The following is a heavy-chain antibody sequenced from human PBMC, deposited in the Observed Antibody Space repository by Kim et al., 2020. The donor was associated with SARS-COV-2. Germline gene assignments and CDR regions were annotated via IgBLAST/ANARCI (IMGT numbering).Heavy chain of an antibody. D-gene: IGHD4-17*01. J-gene: IGHJ6*02. CDR3: VGGGNYGAYGSDYGMDV. V-gene: IGHV3-30*07. Sequence: VKGRFTISRDNSKSTLYLQMNSLRVEDTGVYYCVGGGNYGAYGSDYGMDVWGQGTTVTVSS.